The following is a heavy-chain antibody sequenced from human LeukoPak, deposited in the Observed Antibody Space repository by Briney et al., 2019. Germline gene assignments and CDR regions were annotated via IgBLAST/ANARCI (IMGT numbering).Heavy chain of an antibody. Sequence: SETLSLTRTVSGLSISSYYWSWIRQPPGKGLEWIGYTYNSESTNYNPSLKSRVTISVDTSKNQFSLKLSSVTAADTAVYYCARVGRGWYAFDYWGQGTLVTVSS. CDR3: ARVGRGWYAFDY. CDR2: TYNSEST. V-gene: IGHV4-59*01. CDR1: GLSISSYY. D-gene: IGHD6-19*01. J-gene: IGHJ4*02.